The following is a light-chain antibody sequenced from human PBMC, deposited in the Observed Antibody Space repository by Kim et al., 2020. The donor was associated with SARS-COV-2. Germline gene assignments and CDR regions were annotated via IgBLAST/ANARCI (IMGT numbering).Light chain of an antibody. CDR3: SSFTTRNTFV. Sequence: QSALTQPASVSGSPGQSITISCTGTISNIGSYNYVSWHQQHPGKAPQLIIYDVNKRPSGISSRFSGSKSGSTASLTISGLQAEDEADYYCSSFTTRNTFVFGGGTQLTVL. CDR1: ISNIGSYNY. V-gene: IGLV2-14*03. J-gene: IGLJ7*01. CDR2: DVN.